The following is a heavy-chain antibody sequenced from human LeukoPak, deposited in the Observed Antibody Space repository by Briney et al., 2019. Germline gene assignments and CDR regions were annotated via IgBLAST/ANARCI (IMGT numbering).Heavy chain of an antibody. CDR2: ISAYNGNT. Sequence: ASVKVSCKASGYTFTSYGISWVRQAPGQGLEWMGWISAYNGNTKYAQKLQGRVTMTTDTSTSTAYMELRSLRSDDTAVYYCAREGAHIVVVPAAMGIDAFDIWGQGTMVTVSS. V-gene: IGHV1-18*01. J-gene: IGHJ3*02. CDR3: AREGAHIVVVPAAMGIDAFDI. CDR1: GYTFTSYG. D-gene: IGHD2-2*01.